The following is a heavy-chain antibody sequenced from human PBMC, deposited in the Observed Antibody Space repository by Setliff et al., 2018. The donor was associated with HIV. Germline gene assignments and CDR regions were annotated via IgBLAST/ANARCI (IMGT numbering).Heavy chain of an antibody. CDR3: ARDQGELGASGGDLDAFDI. D-gene: IGHD2-21*02. CDR1: GFTFSSYS. J-gene: IGHJ3*02. V-gene: IGHV3-21*01. CDR2: ISSSSSYI. Sequence: PGGSLRLSCAASGFTFSSYSMNWVRQAPGKGLEWVSSISSSSSYIYYADSVKGRFTISRDNAKNSLYLQMNSLRAEDTAVYYCARDQGELGASGGDLDAFDIWGQGTMVTVSS.